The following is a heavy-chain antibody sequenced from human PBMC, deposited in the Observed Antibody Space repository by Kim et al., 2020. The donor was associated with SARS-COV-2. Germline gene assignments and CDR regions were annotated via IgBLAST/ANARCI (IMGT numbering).Heavy chain of an antibody. J-gene: IGHJ5*01. CDR2: ISFSGRT. Sequence: SETLSLTCTVSGGSLSTYYWTWIRQSPGQGLEWIAYISFSGRTDYNPSLKSRVTISVDTSTNQISLKIYSVTDAAAAVDYYSRRRESAPHKGWFDSWG. CDR1: GGSLSTYY. D-gene: IGHD1-26*01. V-gene: IGHV4-59*08. CDR3: SRRRESAPHKGWFDS.